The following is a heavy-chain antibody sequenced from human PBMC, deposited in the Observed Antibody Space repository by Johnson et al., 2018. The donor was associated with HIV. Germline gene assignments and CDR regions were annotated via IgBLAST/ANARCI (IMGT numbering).Heavy chain of an antibody. CDR1: GFTFDDYA. Sequence: QLVESGGGLVQPGRSLRLSCAASGFTFDDYAMHWVRQAPGKGLEWVSGISWNSGSIGYADSVKGRFTISRDNAKNSLYLQMNSLRAEDTALYYCAKDGMVAGSGGADAFDIWGQGTMVTVSS. D-gene: IGHD6-19*01. V-gene: IGHV3-9*01. CDR2: ISWNSGSI. CDR3: AKDGMVAGSGGADAFDI. J-gene: IGHJ3*02.